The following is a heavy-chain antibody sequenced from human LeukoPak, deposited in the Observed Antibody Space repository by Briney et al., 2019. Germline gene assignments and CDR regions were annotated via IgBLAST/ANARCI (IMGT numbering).Heavy chain of an antibody. V-gene: IGHV3-23*01. CDR1: GFTFSSYA. CDR2: ISGSGGST. Sequence: GGSLRLSCAASGFTFSSYAISWVRQAPGKGLEWVSAISGSGGSTYYADSVEGRFTISRDNSKNTLYLQMNSLRAEDTAVYYCAKTHIVVVPAALEYFDYWGQGTLVTVSS. J-gene: IGHJ4*02. CDR3: AKTHIVVVPAALEYFDY. D-gene: IGHD2-2*01.